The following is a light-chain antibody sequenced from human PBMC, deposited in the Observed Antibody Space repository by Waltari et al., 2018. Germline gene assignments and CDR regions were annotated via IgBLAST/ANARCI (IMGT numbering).Light chain of an antibody. Sequence: SSELTQDPTVSVALGQTVRITCQGDSLRRYYPSWYQQRPGQAPILVLYGQDSRPSGFPDRFSGSISGNTASLTITGAQAEDEADYYCHSPDPFFPRVFGGGTRLTV. CDR3: HSPDPFFPRV. V-gene: IGLV3-19*01. J-gene: IGLJ3*02. CDR1: SLRRYY. CDR2: GQD.